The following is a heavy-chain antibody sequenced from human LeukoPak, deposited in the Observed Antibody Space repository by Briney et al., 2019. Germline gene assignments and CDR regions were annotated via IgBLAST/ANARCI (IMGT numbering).Heavy chain of an antibody. CDR2: IYYSGST. CDR1: GGSISSSSYY. D-gene: IGHD5-18*01. V-gene: IGHV4-39*01. Sequence: TSETLSLTCTVSGGSISSSSYYWGWIRQPPGKGLEWIGSIYYSGSTYYNPSLKSRVTISVDTSKNQFSLKLSSVTAADTAEYYCARHSDTAMVDYFDYWGQGTLVTVSS. J-gene: IGHJ4*02. CDR3: ARHSDTAMVDYFDY.